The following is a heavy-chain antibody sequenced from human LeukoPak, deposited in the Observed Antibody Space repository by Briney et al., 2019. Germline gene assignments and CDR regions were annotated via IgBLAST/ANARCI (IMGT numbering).Heavy chain of an antibody. J-gene: IGHJ4*02. V-gene: IGHV3-11*01. CDR2: ISSGGSTI. D-gene: IGHD5-24*01. Sequence: GGSLRLSCAASGFPLSDYSMSWIRQAPGKGLEWVSYISSGGSTIYYADSVKGRFTVSRDNAKNSLYLQMSSLRAEDTAVYYCARGKDGYKRGYPLGFDYWGQGTLVTVSS. CDR1: GFPLSDYS. CDR3: ARGKDGYKRGYPLGFDY.